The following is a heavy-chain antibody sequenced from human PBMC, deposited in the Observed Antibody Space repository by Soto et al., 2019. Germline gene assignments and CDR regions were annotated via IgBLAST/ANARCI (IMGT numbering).Heavy chain of an antibody. D-gene: IGHD3-22*01. CDR1: GFTFSSYG. J-gene: IGHJ6*02. Sequence: GGSLRLSCAASGFTFSSYGMHWVRQAPGKGLEWVAVIWYDGSNKYYADSVKGRFTISRDNSKNTLYLQMNSLRAEDTAVYYCAREDSSGYYYSYYYYYGMDVWGQGTTVTVSS. V-gene: IGHV3-33*01. CDR3: AREDSSGYYYSYYYYYGMDV. CDR2: IWYDGSNK.